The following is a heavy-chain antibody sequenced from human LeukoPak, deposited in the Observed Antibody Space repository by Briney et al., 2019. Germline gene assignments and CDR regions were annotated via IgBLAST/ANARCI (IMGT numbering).Heavy chain of an antibody. Sequence: SETLSLTCTVSGGSISSYYWSWIRQPPGKGLEWIGYIYYSGSTNYNPSLKSRVTISVDMSKNQFSLKLSSVTAADTAVYYCARVVNEDDFWSGYNYYYYYMDVWGKGTTVTVSS. J-gene: IGHJ6*03. CDR2: IYYSGST. D-gene: IGHD3-3*01. CDR1: GGSISSYY. CDR3: ARVVNEDDFWSGYNYYYYYMDV. V-gene: IGHV4-59*01.